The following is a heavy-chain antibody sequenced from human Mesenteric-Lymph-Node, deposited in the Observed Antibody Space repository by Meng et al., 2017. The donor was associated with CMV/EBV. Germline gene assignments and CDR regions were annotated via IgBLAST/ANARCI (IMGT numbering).Heavy chain of an antibody. Sequence: ASVKVSCKASGYTFSSYGINWVRQAPGQGLEWMGWISAYNANTNYAQKFQGRVTLTTDTSTNTAYMDLTNLRSDDTAVYFCARDPLLNSNFHPLEYWGQGTLVTVSS. CDR3: ARDPLLNSNFHPLEY. J-gene: IGHJ4*02. D-gene: IGHD4-11*01. CDR1: GYTFSSYG. CDR2: ISAYNANT. V-gene: IGHV1-18*01.